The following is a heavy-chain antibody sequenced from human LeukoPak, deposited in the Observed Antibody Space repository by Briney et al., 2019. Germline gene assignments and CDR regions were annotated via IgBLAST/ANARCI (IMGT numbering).Heavy chain of an antibody. J-gene: IGHJ4*02. CDR1: GSTFSSYT. V-gene: IGHV3-23*01. D-gene: IGHD2-15*01. CDR3: ASGYDCSGGSCYPKNFDY. CDR2: ISGSGGST. Sequence: GGSLRLSCATSGSTFSSYTMIWVRQAPGKGLEWVSGISGSGGSTYYADSAKGRFTISRDNSKNTLSLQMNSLRAEDTAVYYCASGYDCSGGSCYPKNFDYWGQGTLVTVSS.